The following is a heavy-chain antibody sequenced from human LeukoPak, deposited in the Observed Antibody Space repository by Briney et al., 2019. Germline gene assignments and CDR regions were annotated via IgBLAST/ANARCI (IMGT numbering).Heavy chain of an antibody. J-gene: IGHJ4*02. CDR2: ISVYRSKT. V-gene: IGHV1-18*01. CDR3: ARDNGDYNFDY. CDR1: SHTFTSYG. Sequence: ASVKVSCKASSHTFTSYGLSWERQAPGQGLEWMGWISVYRSKTNYAQKFQGRITLTTDASTRTTFIELRSLRSDDTAVYYCARDNGDYNFDYWGQGTLVTVSS. D-gene: IGHD4-17*01.